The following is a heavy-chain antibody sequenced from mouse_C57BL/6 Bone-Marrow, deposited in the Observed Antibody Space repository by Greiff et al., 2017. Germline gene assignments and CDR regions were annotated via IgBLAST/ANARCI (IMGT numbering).Heavy chain of an antibody. V-gene: IGHV5-4*01. CDR2: ISDGGSYT. CDR3: ARAAGLLR. Sequence: EVHLVESGGGLVKPGGSLKLSCAASGFTFSSYAMSWVRQTPEKRLEWVATISDGGSYTYYPDNVKGRFTISRDNAKNNLYLQMSHLKSEDTAMYYCARAAGLLRWGQGTLVTVSA. D-gene: IGHD1-1*01. J-gene: IGHJ3*02. CDR1: GFTFSSYA.